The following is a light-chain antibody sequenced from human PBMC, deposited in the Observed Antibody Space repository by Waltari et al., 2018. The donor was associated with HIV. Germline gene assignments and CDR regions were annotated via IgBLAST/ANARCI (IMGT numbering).Light chain of an antibody. V-gene: IGLV1-51*02. CDR3: GAWDSSLTAADVV. Sequence: QSVLTQPPSVSAAPGQKVTISCSGSSSNIGNNYVYWYQVIPGTAPKLLISEKNKGPPVIPDRFAGSKSGTSATLGITGLQTGDEADYYCGAWDSSLTAADVVFGGGTKLTVL. CDR1: SSNIGNNY. CDR2: EKN. J-gene: IGLJ2*01.